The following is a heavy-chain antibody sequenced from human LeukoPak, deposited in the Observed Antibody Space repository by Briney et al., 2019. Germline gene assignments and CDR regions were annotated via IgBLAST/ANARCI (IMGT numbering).Heavy chain of an antibody. CDR1: GFTYSTYA. J-gene: IGHJ5*02. Sequence: GGSLRLSCAASGFTYSTYAMSWVRQAPGKGLEWVSAISASGGTTYYADSVKGRFTISRDNSKNTLYMQMSSLRAEDTAVYYCAKEPRGYCSSTSCPSWIDPWGQGTLVTVSS. CDR3: AKEPRGYCSSTSCPSWIDP. D-gene: IGHD2-2*01. CDR2: ISASGGTT. V-gene: IGHV3-23*01.